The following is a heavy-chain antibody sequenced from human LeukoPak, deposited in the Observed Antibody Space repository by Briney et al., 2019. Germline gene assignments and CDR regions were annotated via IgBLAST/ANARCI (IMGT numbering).Heavy chain of an antibody. D-gene: IGHD3-10*01. CDR3: ARTTMVRGDNDAFDI. CDR1: GGSISSGGYS. Sequence: SETLSLTRAVSGGSISSGGYSWSWIRQPPGKGLEWIGYIYHSGSTYYNPSLKSRVTISVDRSKNQFSLKLSSVTAADTAVYYCARTTMVRGDNDAFDIWGQGTMVTVSS. CDR2: IYHSGST. V-gene: IGHV4-30-2*01. J-gene: IGHJ3*02.